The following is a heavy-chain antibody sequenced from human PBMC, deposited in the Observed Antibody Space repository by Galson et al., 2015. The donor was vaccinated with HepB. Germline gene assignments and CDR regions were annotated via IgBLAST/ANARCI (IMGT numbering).Heavy chain of an antibody. CDR2: IFYSGST. Sequence: LSLTCTVSGGPINSHYWSWIRQPPEKGLEWIGYIFYSGSTNYNPSLKSRVTISVDTSENQFSLKLSSVTAADTAMYYCARDYYYHMDVWGKGTTVTVSS. V-gene: IGHV4-59*11. J-gene: IGHJ6*03. CDR1: GGPINSHY. CDR3: ARDYYYHMDV.